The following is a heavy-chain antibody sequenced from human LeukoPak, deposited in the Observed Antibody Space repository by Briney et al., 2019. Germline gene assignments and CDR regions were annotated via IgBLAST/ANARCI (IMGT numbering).Heavy chain of an antibody. J-gene: IGHJ4*02. CDR2: IIHSGST. D-gene: IGHD2-8*01. CDR1: GGSFSGYY. Sequence: SETLSLTCGVYGGSFSGYYWTWLRQSPGMGREWIGEIIHSGSTNYNPSLTSRVTISVDTSKKQFSLELSSVTAADTAVYYCARGILVTVYAAFDWWGQGTLVTVSS. CDR3: ARGILVTVYAAFDW. V-gene: IGHV4-34*01.